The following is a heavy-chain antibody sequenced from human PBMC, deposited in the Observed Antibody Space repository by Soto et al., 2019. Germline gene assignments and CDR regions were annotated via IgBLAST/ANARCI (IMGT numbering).Heavy chain of an antibody. J-gene: IGHJ4*02. CDR3: ARQDRNDYDSSGYCH. D-gene: IGHD3-22*01. V-gene: IGHV4-31*03. CDR1: GGSIRSGRYY. CDR2: IHYSGST. Sequence: SETLSLTCTVSGGSIRSGRYYWSWIRQHPGKGLEWIGYIHYSGSTYYNPSLKSRLSISVDTSKNQFSLKLSSVTAADTAVYYCARQDRNDYDSSGYCHWGQGALVTVSS.